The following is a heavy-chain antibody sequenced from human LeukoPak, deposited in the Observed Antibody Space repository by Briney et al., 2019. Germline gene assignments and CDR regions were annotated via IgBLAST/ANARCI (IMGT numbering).Heavy chain of an antibody. CDR3: ARVRYSGSYYGHDAFDI. CDR1: GGSISSPNW. V-gene: IGHV4-4*02. J-gene: IGHJ3*02. D-gene: IGHD1-26*01. CDR2: IYRSGST. Sequence: SETLSLTCAVSGGSISSPNWWTWVRQPPGKGLEWIGEIYRSGSTNYNPSLKSRATMSVDKSKNQFSLKMASVTAADTAVYYCARVRYSGSYYGHDAFDIWSQGTLVTVSS.